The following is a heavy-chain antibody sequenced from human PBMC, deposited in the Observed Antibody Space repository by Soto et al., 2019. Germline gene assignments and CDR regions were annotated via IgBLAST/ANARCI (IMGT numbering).Heavy chain of an antibody. J-gene: IGHJ6*02. CDR2: INSDGSST. CDR1: GFTFSSYW. D-gene: IGHD2-2*01. CDR3: ARDIVVVPAAISYYYYGMDV. V-gene: IGHV3-74*01. Sequence: GGSLRLSCAASGFTFSSYWMHWVRQAPGKELVWVSRINSDGSSTSYADSVKGRFTISRDNAKNTLYLQMNSLRAEDTAVYYCARDIVVVPAAISYYYYGMDVWGQGTTVTVSS.